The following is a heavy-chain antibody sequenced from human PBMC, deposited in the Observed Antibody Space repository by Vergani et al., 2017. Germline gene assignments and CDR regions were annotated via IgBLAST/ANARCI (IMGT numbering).Heavy chain of an antibody. CDR3: ARHHRHITYGSAGFDP. V-gene: IGHV4-61*01. D-gene: IGHD3-10*01. CDR2: IYYSGRP. CDR1: GGSVSSGSYY. J-gene: IGHJ5*02. Sequence: QVQLQESGPGLVKPSETLSLTCTVSGGSVSSGSYYWSWIRQPPGKGLEWIGYIYYSGRPNYNPSLKSRVTISVDTSKNQFSLKLSSVTAADTAVYYCARHHRHITYGSAGFDPGGHGTLVTVSS.